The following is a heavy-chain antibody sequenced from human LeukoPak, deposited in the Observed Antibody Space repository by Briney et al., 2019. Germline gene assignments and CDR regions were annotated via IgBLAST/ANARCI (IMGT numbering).Heavy chain of an antibody. V-gene: IGHV4-39*01. CDR2: MYYSGNT. CDR3: ARHPHYYFDNSAR. J-gene: IGHJ4*02. CDR1: GDSVRTSNSY. D-gene: IGHD3-22*01. Sequence: KASETLSLTCTVSGDSVRTSNSYWGWIRQPPGKGLEWIGSMYYSGNTYYNPSLKSRVTISVDTSKNQLSLRLSSVTAADTAVYYCARHPHYYFDNSARWGQGTLVTVSS.